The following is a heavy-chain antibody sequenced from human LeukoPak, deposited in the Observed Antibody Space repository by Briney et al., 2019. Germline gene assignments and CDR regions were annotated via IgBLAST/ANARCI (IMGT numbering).Heavy chain of an antibody. J-gene: IGHJ4*02. Sequence: GGSLRLSCAGSEFTFSSYGMHWVRQAPGKGLEWVAVISYDGSNKYYADSVKGRLTISRDNSKNTLYLQMNSLRAEDTAVYYCAKDKNSYSSTWYGGSDYWGQGTLVTVSS. CDR3: AKDKNSYSSTWYGGSDY. CDR2: ISYDGSNK. D-gene: IGHD6-13*01. V-gene: IGHV3-30*18. CDR1: EFTFSSYG.